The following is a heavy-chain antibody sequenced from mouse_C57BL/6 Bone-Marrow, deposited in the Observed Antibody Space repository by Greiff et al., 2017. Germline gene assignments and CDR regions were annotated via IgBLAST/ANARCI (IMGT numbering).Heavy chain of an antibody. CDR1: GYTFTDYY. CDR3: ARWGYYGSFAY. CDR2: IYPGSGNT. D-gene: IGHD1-1*01. V-gene: IGHV1-76*01. Sequence: QVQLKESGAELVRPGASVKLSCKASGYTFTDYYINWVKQRPGQGLEWIARIYPGSGNTYYNEKFKGKATLTAEKSSSTAYMQLSSLTSEDSAVYFCARWGYYGSFAYWGQGTLVTVSA. J-gene: IGHJ3*01.